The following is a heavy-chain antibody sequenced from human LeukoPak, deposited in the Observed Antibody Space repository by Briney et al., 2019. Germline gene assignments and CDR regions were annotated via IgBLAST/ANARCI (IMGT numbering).Heavy chain of an antibody. Sequence: GGSLRLSCAASGFTVSTNYMSWVRQAPGKGLEWVSVIYSGGSTYYADSVKGRFTISRHNSKNTLYLQMNSLRAEDTAVYYCAREGPTDFSTYYGMDVWGQGTTVTVSS. D-gene: IGHD2/OR15-2a*01. CDR3: AREGPTDFSTYYGMDV. CDR1: GFTVSTNY. CDR2: IYSGGST. V-gene: IGHV3-53*04. J-gene: IGHJ6*02.